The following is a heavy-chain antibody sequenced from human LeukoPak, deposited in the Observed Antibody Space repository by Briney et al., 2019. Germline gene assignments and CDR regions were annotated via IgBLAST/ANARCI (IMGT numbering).Heavy chain of an antibody. J-gene: IGHJ5*02. Sequence: PSQTLSLTCHVSGDSLSSSRFSWSWIRQPAGTGLEWIGRIYATGNTYYNPSLTSRVALSVDAPRNQFTLTLTSVTAADTAIYYCARLKTGDVHKKTNKWFDPWGQGTLVTVSS. CDR1: GDSLSSSRFS. CDR3: ARLKTGDVHKKTNKWFDP. CDR2: IYATGNT. V-gene: IGHV4-61*02. D-gene: IGHD7-27*01.